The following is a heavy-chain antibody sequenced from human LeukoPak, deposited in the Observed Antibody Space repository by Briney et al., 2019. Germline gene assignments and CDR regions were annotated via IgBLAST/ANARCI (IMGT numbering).Heavy chain of an antibody. CDR2: ISYDGSNK. CDR1: GFTFSDYA. J-gene: IGHJ6*03. V-gene: IGHV3-30*04. CDR3: AGSLATSYYYMDV. D-gene: IGHD5-12*01. Sequence: PGGPLRLSCAASGFTFSDYAMHWVRQAPGKELEWVAVISYDGSNKFYADSVKGRFTISRDNSKNTLHLQMNSLRAEDTAVYYCAGSLATSYYYMDVWGKGTTVTVSS.